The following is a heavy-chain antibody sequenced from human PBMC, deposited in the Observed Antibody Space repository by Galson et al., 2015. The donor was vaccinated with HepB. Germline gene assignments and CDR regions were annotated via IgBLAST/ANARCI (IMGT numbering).Heavy chain of an antibody. D-gene: IGHD5-12*01. Sequence: SLRLSCAASGFTFSSYGMHWVRQAPGKGLEWVAFTRYDGSNKYYADSVKGRFTISRDNSKNTLYLQMNSLRAEDTAVYYCAKDPGLKRGYSGYPDYWGQGTLVTVSS. V-gene: IGHV3-30*02. J-gene: IGHJ4*02. CDR3: AKDPGLKRGYSGYPDY. CDR2: TRYDGSNK. CDR1: GFTFSSYG.